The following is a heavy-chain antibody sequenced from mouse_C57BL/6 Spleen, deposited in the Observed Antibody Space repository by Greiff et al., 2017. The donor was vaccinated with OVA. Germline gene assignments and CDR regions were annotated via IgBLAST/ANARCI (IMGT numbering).Heavy chain of an antibody. Sequence: QVQLQQPGAELVKPGASVKLSCKASGYTFTSYWMQWVKQRPGQGLEWIGEIDPSDSYTNYNQKFKGKATLTVDTSSSTAYMQLSSLTSEDSAVYYGARGGNYGNYWFAYWGQGTLVTVSA. J-gene: IGHJ3*01. V-gene: IGHV1-50*01. CDR3: ARGGNYGNYWFAY. D-gene: IGHD2-1*01. CDR2: IDPSDSYT. CDR1: GYTFTSYW.